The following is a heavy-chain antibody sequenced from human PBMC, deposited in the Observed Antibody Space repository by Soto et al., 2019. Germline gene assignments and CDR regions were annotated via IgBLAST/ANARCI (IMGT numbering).Heavy chain of an antibody. Sequence: QVQLVQSGAEVKKPGSSVKVSCKASGGTFSSYTISWVRQAPGQGLEWMGRIIPILGIANYAQKFQGRVTITADKSTSTDYMELSSLRSEDTAVYYCASQGPYSGSYPFDYWGQGTLVTVSS. D-gene: IGHD1-26*01. CDR3: ASQGPYSGSYPFDY. CDR1: GGTFSSYT. V-gene: IGHV1-69*02. CDR2: IIPILGIA. J-gene: IGHJ4*02.